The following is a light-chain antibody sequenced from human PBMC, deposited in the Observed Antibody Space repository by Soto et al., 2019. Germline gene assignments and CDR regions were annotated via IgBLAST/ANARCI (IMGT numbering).Light chain of an antibody. CDR1: QSLVYRDGNTY. CDR3: MQCSHWPYT. Sequence: VVMTQSPMSLPVTLGQPASISCTSSQSLVYRDGNTYLNWFHQRPGQPPRRLIYKVSNRDSGVPDRFSGSGSASDFTLKISRVAAEDVGLYYGMQCSHWPYTFGQGTKLESK. J-gene: IGKJ2*01. V-gene: IGKV2-30*01. CDR2: KVS.